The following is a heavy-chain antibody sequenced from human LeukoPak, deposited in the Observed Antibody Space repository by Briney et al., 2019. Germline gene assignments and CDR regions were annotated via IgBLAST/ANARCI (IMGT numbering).Heavy chain of an antibody. CDR3: ARDLGGYNYGYSFDF. J-gene: IGHJ4*02. D-gene: IGHD5-18*01. CDR1: GGSISGYY. CDR2: IYTSGNT. V-gene: IGHV4-4*07. Sequence: SETLSLTCTVSGGSISGYYWNWIRQPPGKGLEWIGRIYTSGNTNYNPSPKSRVTMSVDTSKNQFFLKLFSVTAADTAVYYCARDLGGYNYGYSFDFWGQGTLVTVSS.